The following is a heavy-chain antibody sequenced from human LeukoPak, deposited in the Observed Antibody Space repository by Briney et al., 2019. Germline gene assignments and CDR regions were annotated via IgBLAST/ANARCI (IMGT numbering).Heavy chain of an antibody. CDR1: GGSISSGGYS. J-gene: IGHJ6*02. CDR2: IYHSGST. CDR3: ARGGLDGDYGPLYYYYGMDV. V-gene: IGHV4-30-2*01. D-gene: IGHD4-17*01. Sequence: SETLSLTCAVSGGSISSGGYSWSWIRQPPGQGLEWIGYIYHSGSTYYNPSLKSRVTISVDRSKNQFSLKLSSVTAADTAVYYCARGGLDGDYGPLYYYYGMDVWGQGTTVTVSS.